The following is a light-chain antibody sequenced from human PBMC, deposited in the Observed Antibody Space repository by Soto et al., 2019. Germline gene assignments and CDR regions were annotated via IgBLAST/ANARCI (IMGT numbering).Light chain of an antibody. CDR3: QQYDNYPYT. CDR2: AAS. J-gene: IGKJ2*01. Sequence: AIRMTQSPSSFSASTGDRVTITCRASQGISSYLAWYQQKPGKAPKLLIYAASTLQSGVPSRFSGSGSGTDFTLTISCLQSEDFATYYCQQYDNYPYTFGRGTKLEIK. CDR1: QGISSY. V-gene: IGKV1-8*01.